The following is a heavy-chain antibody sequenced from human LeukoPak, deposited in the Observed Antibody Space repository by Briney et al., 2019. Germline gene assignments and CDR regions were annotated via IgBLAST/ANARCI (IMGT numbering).Heavy chain of an antibody. CDR1: GGSISSYY. J-gene: IGHJ4*02. CDR2: IYYSGST. V-gene: IGHV4-59*01. CDR3: ARVVEEPGIQFDY. D-gene: IGHD2-2*01. Sequence: KPSETLSLTCTVSGGSISSYYWSWIRQPPGKGLEWIGYIYYSGSTNYNPSLKSRVTISVDTSKNQFSLKLSSVTAADTAVYYCARVVEEPGIQFDYWGQGTLVTVSS.